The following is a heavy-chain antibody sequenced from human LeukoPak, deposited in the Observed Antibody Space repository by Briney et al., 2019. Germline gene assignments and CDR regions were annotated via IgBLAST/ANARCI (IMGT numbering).Heavy chain of an antibody. V-gene: IGHV4-61*02. CDR2: FYTSGTT. Sequence: SETLSLTCTVSGVSISSDSYYWSWIRQPAGKGLEWIGRFYTSGTTNYNPSLKSRVTISVDTSKNQFSLKLRSVTAADTALYYCARSELSCSGGSCPTRYAFDIWGQGTVVTASS. D-gene: IGHD2-15*01. J-gene: IGHJ3*02. CDR3: ARSELSCSGGSCPTRYAFDI. CDR1: GVSISSDSYY.